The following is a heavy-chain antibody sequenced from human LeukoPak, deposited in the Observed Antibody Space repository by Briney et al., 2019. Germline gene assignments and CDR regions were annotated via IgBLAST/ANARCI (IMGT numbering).Heavy chain of an antibody. Sequence: GGSLRLSCAASGFTFSSLWMSWVRQAPGKGLEWVANIKQDGSEKYYVDSVKGRFSISRDNAKNTLYLQMNSLRAEDTAVYYCAREQSVFDNWLDPWGQGTLVTVSS. CDR3: AREQSVFDNWLDP. D-gene: IGHD6-19*01. CDR1: GFTFSSLW. J-gene: IGHJ5*02. CDR2: IKQDGSEK. V-gene: IGHV3-7*01.